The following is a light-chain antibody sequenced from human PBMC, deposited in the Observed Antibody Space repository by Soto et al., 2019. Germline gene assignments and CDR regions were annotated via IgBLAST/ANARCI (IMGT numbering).Light chain of an antibody. CDR1: QSVTNNY. J-gene: IGKJ1*01. CDR3: QQYASSRT. Sequence: EIVLTQSPGTLSLSPGERVTISWRASQSVTNNYLAWFQQKPGQAPRLLMYGASSRATGIPDRLSGSGSGTDFTLTITRLEPEDFAVYYCQQYASSRTFGQGTKVDI. V-gene: IGKV3-20*01. CDR2: GAS.